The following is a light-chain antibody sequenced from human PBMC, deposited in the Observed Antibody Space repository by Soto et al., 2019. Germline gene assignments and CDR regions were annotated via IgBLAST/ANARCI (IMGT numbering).Light chain of an antibody. CDR2: DAS. Sequence: TALTKSPSTLSLSPGERATLSCRASQSFXSHFDWYQQKPGQAPRVLXYDASNRATGIPARFSGSGSATDFTLTISSIDPYDFACYYLHQRSKWPLTFGGGTKVDIK. CDR3: HQRSKWPLT. CDR1: QSFXSH. J-gene: IGKJ4*02. V-gene: IGKV3-11*01.